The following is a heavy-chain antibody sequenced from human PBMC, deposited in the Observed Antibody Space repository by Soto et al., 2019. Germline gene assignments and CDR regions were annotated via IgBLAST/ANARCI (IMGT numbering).Heavy chain of an antibody. CDR3: AREEGELAYYDFWSGYYSYGMDV. V-gene: IGHV3-48*02. CDR1: GFTFSSYS. Sequence: SGGSLRLSCAASGFTFSSYSMNWVRQAPGKGLEWVSYISSSSSTIYYADSVKGRFAISRDNAKNSLYLQMNSLRDEDTAVYYCAREEGELAYYDFWSGYYSYGMDVWGQGTTVTVSS. J-gene: IGHJ6*02. D-gene: IGHD3-3*01. CDR2: ISSSSSTI.